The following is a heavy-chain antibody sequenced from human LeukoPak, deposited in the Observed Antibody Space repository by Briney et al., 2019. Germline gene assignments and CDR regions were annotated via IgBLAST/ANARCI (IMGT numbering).Heavy chain of an antibody. CDR3: ARDLGFWSGYYDY. CDR1: GFTFSSYW. V-gene: IGHV3-7*01. D-gene: IGHD3-3*01. CDR2: IKQDGSEK. J-gene: IGHJ4*02. Sequence: PGGSLRLSCAASGFTFSSYWMSWVRQAPGKGPEWVANIKQDGSEKYYVDSVKGRFTISRDNAKNSLYLQMNSLRAEDTAVYYCARDLGFWSGYYDYWGQGTLVTVSS.